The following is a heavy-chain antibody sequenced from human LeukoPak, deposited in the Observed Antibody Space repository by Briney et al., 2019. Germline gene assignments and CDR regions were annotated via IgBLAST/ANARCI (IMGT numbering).Heavy chain of an antibody. CDR1: AFTFSNYW. CDR3: ARDYYYGSGSYHI. CDR2: IKEDGSEK. D-gene: IGHD3-10*01. Sequence: GGSLRLSCAAPAFTFSNYWMSWVRQAPGKGLEWVANIKEDGSEKYYVDSVKGRFTISRDNAKSSLYLQMNSLRADDTAVYYCARDYYYGSGSYHIWGQGTLVTVSS. J-gene: IGHJ4*02. V-gene: IGHV3-7*01.